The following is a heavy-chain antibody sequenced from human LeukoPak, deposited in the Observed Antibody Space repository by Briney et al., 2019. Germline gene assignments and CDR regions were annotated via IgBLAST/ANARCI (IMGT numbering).Heavy chain of an antibody. CDR1: GFTFSSYW. CDR2: INSDGSST. Sequence: GGSLRLSCAASGFTFSSYWMHWVRQAPGKGLVWVSRINSDGSSTSYADSVKGRFTISRDNAKNTLYLQMNSLRAEDTALYYCARPFGGDYGDYKGNWFDPWGQGTLVTVSS. CDR3: ARPFGGDYGDYKGNWFDP. V-gene: IGHV3-74*01. J-gene: IGHJ5*02. D-gene: IGHD4-17*01.